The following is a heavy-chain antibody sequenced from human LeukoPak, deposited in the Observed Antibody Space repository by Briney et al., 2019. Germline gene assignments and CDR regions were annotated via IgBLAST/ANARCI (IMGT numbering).Heavy chain of an antibody. Sequence: GASVKVSCKASGYTFTDSYMDWVRQAPGQGLEWMGWINPNSGDTNYAQKFQGRVTMTRDTSISTAYMELSRLTSDDTAVYCCTRDINWNYGYWGQGTLVTVSS. V-gene: IGHV1-2*02. CDR3: TRDINWNYGY. CDR2: INPNSGDT. D-gene: IGHD1-7*01. J-gene: IGHJ4*02. CDR1: GYTFTDSY.